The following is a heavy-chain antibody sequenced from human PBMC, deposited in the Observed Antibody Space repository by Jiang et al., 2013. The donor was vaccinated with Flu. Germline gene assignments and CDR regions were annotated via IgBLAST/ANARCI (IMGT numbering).Heavy chain of an antibody. V-gene: IGHV3-21*01. CDR3: ARVVSIAVAGRGREIGY. CDR2: ISSSSSYI. CDR1: GFTFSSYS. J-gene: IGHJ4*02. D-gene: IGHD6-19*01. Sequence: VQLVESGGGLVKPGGSLRLSCAASGFTFSSYSMNWVRQAPGKGLEWVSSISSSSSYIYYADSVKGRFTISRDNAKNSLYLQMNSLRAEDTAVYYCARVVSIAVAGRGREIGYWGQGTLVTVSS.